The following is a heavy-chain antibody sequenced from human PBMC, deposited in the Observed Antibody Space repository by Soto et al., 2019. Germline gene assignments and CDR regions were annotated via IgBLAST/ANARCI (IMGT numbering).Heavy chain of an antibody. CDR2: IFHSGST. Sequence: SETLSLTCTVSGGSISNGGYYWTWIRQHPGEGLDYLGYIFHSGSTYYNPSFKSRVTISVDTSKNQFSLKLSSVTAADTAVYFCARVGLVGAAPYFDSWGQGTLVTVSS. V-gene: IGHV4-31*03. D-gene: IGHD1-26*01. CDR1: GGSISNGGYY. J-gene: IGHJ4*02. CDR3: ARVGLVGAAPYFDS.